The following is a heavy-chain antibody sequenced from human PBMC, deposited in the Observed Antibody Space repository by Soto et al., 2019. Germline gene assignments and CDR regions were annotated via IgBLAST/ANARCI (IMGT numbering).Heavy chain of an antibody. V-gene: IGHV3-53*01. CDR3: ASEGVRHAYYAMDF. CDR2: VYDLDGT. J-gene: IGHJ6*02. Sequence: GGSLGLSCVASGLTVSGKKYMAWVRQAPGKGPGWVSGVYDLDGTYYADSVRGRFTTSIDSSRTTVYLQMRDLRPEDTAVYYCASEGVRHAYYAMDFSCQGPTVTL. D-gene: IGHD3-16*01. CDR1: GLTVSGKKY.